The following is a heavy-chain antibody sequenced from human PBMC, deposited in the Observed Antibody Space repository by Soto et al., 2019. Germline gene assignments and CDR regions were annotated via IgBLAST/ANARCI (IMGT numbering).Heavy chain of an antibody. J-gene: IGHJ5*02. CDR3: VRRHVSETGIDWLDP. D-gene: IGHD1-1*01. V-gene: IGHV1-3*01. CDR2: INAAHGDP. Sequence: SVTVSCKASGYTFTSYVIHWVRQAPLQRLDWMGWINAAHGDPKYSPNFQGRLNITSHPSASTAYMELGSLRSEDTAVYHCVRRHVSETGIDWLDPWGQGTLVTVSS. CDR1: GYTFTSYV.